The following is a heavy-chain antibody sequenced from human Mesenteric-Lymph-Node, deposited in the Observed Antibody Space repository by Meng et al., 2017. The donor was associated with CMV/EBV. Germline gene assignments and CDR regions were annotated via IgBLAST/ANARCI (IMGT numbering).Heavy chain of an antibody. V-gene: IGHV3-7*01. CDR1: GFTFSNYA. J-gene: IGHJ4*02. CDR3: ARYRTTGDY. D-gene: IGHD1-1*01. Sequence: GESLKISCAASGFTFSNYAMTWVRQAPGKGLEWVANIKQDGSEKYYGDSVKGRFTISRDNAKNSMYLQMNSLRAEDTAVYYCARYRTTGDYWGQGTLVTVSS. CDR2: IKQDGSEK.